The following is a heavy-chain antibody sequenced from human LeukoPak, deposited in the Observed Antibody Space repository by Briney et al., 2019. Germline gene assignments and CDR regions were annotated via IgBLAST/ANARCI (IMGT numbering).Heavy chain of an antibody. Sequence: GGSLRLSCAASGFTFSSYAMSWVRQAPGKGLESVSAISGSGGSTYYADSVKGRFTISRDNSKNTLYLQMNSLRAEDTAVYYCAKDRSYYDSSGLFDYWGQGTLVTVSS. J-gene: IGHJ4*02. CDR2: ISGSGGST. V-gene: IGHV3-23*01. D-gene: IGHD3-22*01. CDR1: GFTFSSYA. CDR3: AKDRSYYDSSGLFDY.